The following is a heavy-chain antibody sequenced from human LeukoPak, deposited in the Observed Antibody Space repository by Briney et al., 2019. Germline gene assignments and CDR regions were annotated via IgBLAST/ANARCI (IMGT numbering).Heavy chain of an antibody. CDR3: ARTSRLLYYYHYMDV. CDR2: IIPIFGTA. CDR1: GGTFSSYA. J-gene: IGHJ6*03. V-gene: IGHV1-69*13. D-gene: IGHD6-25*01. Sequence: ASVKVSFKASGGTFSSYAISWVRQAPGQGLEWMGGIIPIFGTANYAQKFQGRVTITADESTSTAYMELSSLRSEDTAVYYCARTSRLLYYYHYMDVWGKGTTVTVSS.